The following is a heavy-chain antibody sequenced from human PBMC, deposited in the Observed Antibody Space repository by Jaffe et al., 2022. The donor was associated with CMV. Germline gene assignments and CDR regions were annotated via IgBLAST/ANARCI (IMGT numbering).Heavy chain of an antibody. CDR2: INHSGST. J-gene: IGHJ1*01. Sequence: QVQLQQWGAGLLKPSETLSLTCAVYGGSFSGYYWSWIRQPPGKGLEWIGEINHSGSTNYNPSLKSRVTISVDTSKNQFSLKLSSVTAADTAVYYCARGIRPYSSTRDQSRYFQHWGQGTLVTVSS. V-gene: IGHV4-34*01. CDR1: GGSFSGYY. D-gene: IGHD6-13*01. CDR3: ARGIRPYSSTRDQSRYFQH.